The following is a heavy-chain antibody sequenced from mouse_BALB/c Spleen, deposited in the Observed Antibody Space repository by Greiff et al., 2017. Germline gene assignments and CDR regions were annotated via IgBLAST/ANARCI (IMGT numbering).Heavy chain of an antibody. J-gene: IGHJ4*01. Sequence: DVMLVESGGGLVKPGGSLKLSCAASGFTFSDYYMYWVRQTPEKRLEWVATISDGGSYTYYPDSVKGRFTISRDNAKNNLYLQMSSLKSEDTAMYYCARVRYDEGAMDYWGQGTSVTVSS. CDR2: ISDGGSYT. V-gene: IGHV5-4*02. D-gene: IGHD2-14*01. CDR1: GFTFSDYY. CDR3: ARVRYDEGAMDY.